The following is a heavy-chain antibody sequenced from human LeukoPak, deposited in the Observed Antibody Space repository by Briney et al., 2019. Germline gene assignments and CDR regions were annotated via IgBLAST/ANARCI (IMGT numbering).Heavy chain of an antibody. CDR2: IFYSGSGTT. CDR3: ARHPTTTYYFGFRNNDYLLDV. V-gene: IGHV4-39*01. D-gene: IGHD3-10*01. CDR1: GGSINSNSDY. Sequence: SETLSLTCSVSGGSINSNSDYWAWIRQPPGRGLEWEGIIFYSGSGTTYYNPSLERRLTITVDTSKNQNLRSVTAADTAIYYCARHPTTTYYFGFRNNDYLLDVWGQGTTVTVSS. J-gene: IGHJ6*02.